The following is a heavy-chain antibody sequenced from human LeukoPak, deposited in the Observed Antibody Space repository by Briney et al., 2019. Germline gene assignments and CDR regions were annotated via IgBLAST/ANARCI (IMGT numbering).Heavy chain of an antibody. CDR3: AKDIEAGTSGFSFDY. V-gene: IGHV3-43*02. CDR1: GFSFGYYA. D-gene: IGHD3-10*01. CDR2: ITANGDST. Sequence: AGSLRLSCAASGFSFGYYAMHWVRQAAGEGLEWLSLITANGDSTYYADSVKGRFTISRDNSKNSLSLQMNSLRTDDTALYYCAKDIEAGTSGFSFDYGGQGTLVAVSS. J-gene: IGHJ4*02.